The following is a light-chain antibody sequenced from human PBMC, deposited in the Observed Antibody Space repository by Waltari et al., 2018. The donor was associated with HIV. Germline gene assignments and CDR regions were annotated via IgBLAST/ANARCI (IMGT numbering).Light chain of an antibody. J-gene: IGLJ3*02. V-gene: IGLV1-44*01. Sequence: HSVLTQAPSASGTLGQRVTISCSGSISNIGTNSVSWFQQLPGMSPRLIILSDSQRPSGVPDRFSAAKSGTSAALAIDGLESGDEADYYCAARDDILSGSWVFGGGT. CDR2: SDS. CDR3: AARDDILSGSWV. CDR1: ISNIGTNS.